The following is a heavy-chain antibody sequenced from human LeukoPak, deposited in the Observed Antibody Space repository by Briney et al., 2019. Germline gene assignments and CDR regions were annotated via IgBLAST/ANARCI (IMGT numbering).Heavy chain of an antibody. D-gene: IGHD3-10*01. CDR1: GFTFSDYY. Sequence: GGSLRLSCAASGFTFSDYYMSWIRQAPGKGLVWVSCINLDGSGTTYADSVKGRFTISRDNAKNTLFLQMNSLRAEDTAVYYCFRAYDSGTYSSFDSWGQGTLVTVTS. J-gene: IGHJ4*02. CDR2: INLDGSGT. V-gene: IGHV3-74*01. CDR3: FRAYDSGTYSSFDS.